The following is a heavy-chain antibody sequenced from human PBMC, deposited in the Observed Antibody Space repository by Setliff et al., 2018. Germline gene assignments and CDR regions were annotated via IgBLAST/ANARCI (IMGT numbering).Heavy chain of an antibody. J-gene: IGHJ3*02. CDR1: GYIFTSHY. Sequence: ASVKVSCKASGYIFTSHYMHWVRQAPGLGLEWMGTINPSSGRTSYAQKFQGRVTMTRDTSTSTVYMDMSSLRSEDTAVYYCARDVFPYHYEGAFDIWGQGTMVTVSS. CDR2: INPSSGRT. D-gene: IGHD3-22*01. CDR3: ARDVFPYHYEGAFDI. V-gene: IGHV1-46*01.